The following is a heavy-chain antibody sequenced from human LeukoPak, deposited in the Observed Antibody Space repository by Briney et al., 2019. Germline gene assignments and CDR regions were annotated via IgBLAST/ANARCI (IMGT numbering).Heavy chain of an antibody. Sequence: SGTLSLTCAVYGGSFIGYYWSWIRQPPGPGLGWVGEINHCGSTNYNQSLTSRVTISVSTYKNQSSLNLNSATVAAPALLFCSRGFGPTYHYGSGSPPGAYRGERTLVTASS. D-gene: IGHD3-10*01. V-gene: IGHV4-34*01. CDR3: SRGFGPTYHYGSGSPPGAY. CDR2: INHCGST. J-gene: IGHJ4*02. CDR1: GGSFIGYY.